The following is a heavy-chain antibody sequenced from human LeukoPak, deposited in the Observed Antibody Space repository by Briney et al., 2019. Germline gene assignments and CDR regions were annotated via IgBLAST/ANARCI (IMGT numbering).Heavy chain of an antibody. CDR3: ARESGYGWFDP. V-gene: IGHV1-46*01. J-gene: IGHJ5*02. CDR1: GYTFTSYY. CDR2: INPSGGST. Sequence: ASVKVSCKASGYTFTSYYMHWVRQAPGQGLEWMGIINPSGGSTSYAQKFQGRVTMTRDTSTSTAYMELRSLRSDDTPVYYCARESGYGWFDPWGQGTLVTVSS. D-gene: IGHD3-22*01.